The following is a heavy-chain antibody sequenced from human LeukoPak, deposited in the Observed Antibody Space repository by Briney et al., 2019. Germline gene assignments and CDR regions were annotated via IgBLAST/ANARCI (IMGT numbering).Heavy chain of an antibody. D-gene: IGHD3-10*01. V-gene: IGHV3-11*01. Sequence: GGSLRLSCAVSGFSLSDYYMTWIRQVPGKGLEWISYITATGSTTYYADSLKGRLTISRDTAKSFVYLQMNSLRVDDTAVYYCARRTIITPGGFDYWGQGTLVTVSS. J-gene: IGHJ4*02. CDR3: ARRTIITPGGFDY. CDR2: ITATGSTT. CDR1: GFSLSDYY.